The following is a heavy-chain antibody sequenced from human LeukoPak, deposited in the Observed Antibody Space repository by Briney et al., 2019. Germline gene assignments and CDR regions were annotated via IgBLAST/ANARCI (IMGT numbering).Heavy chain of an antibody. Sequence: GGSLRLSCAASGFTVSSNYMSWVRQAPGKGLEWVSVIYSGGSTYYADSVKGRFTISRDNSKNTLYLQMNSLRAEDTAVYYCARLDGRWLQSDIWGQGTMVTVSS. J-gene: IGHJ3*02. CDR3: ARLDGRWLQSDI. D-gene: IGHD5-24*01. V-gene: IGHV3-66*01. CDR2: IYSGGST. CDR1: GFTVSSNY.